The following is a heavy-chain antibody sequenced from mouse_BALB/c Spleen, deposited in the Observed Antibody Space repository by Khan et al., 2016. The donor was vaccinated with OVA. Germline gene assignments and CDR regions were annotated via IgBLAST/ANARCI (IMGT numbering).Heavy chain of an antibody. CDR1: GYTFTSYV. Sequence: VQLKQSGPEVIKPGASVKLSCKASGYTFTSYVMHWVKQKPGQGLEWIGYIYPFNAATHYNEKFNGKVTLTSDKSSSTAYMELSSLTSEDSAVCDCAPFGTYDGAFVYWGQGTLVTVSA. CDR2: IYPFNAAT. D-gene: IGHD1-1*01. V-gene: IGHV1S136*01. J-gene: IGHJ3*01. CDR3: APFGTYDGAFVY.